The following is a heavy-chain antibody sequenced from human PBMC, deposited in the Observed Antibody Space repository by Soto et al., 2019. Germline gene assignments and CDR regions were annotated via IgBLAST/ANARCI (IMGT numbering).Heavy chain of an antibody. V-gene: IGHV1-8*01. D-gene: IGHD6-13*01. J-gene: IGHJ6*03. CDR3: AREVFIAAAGTRYYYYYMDV. CDR1: GYTFTSYD. Sequence: ASVKVSCKASGYTFTSYDINWVRQATGQGLEWMGWMNTNSGNTGYAQKFQGRVTMTRNTSISTAYMELSSLRSEDTAVYYCAREVFIAAAGTRYYYYYMDVWGKGTTVTVSS. CDR2: MNTNSGNT.